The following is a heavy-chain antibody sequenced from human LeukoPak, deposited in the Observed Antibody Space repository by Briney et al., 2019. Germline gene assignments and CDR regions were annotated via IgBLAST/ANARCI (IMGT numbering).Heavy chain of an antibody. D-gene: IGHD3-22*01. CDR1: GGSFSGYY. CDR3: ARGPSPYYDSSGYEYFQH. Sequence: PSETLSLTCAVYGGSFSGYYWSWIRQPPGKGLEWIGEINHSGSTNYNPSLKSRVTISVDTSKNQFSLKLSSVTAADTAMYYCARGPSPYYDSSGYEYFQHWGQGTLVTVSS. J-gene: IGHJ1*01. CDR2: INHSGST. V-gene: IGHV4-34*01.